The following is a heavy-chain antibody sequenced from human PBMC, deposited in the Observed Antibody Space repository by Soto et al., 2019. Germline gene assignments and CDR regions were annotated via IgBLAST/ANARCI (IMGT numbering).Heavy chain of an antibody. V-gene: IGHV3-30-3*01. CDR3: ARDPGARGGTNYYYYYGMDV. CDR2: ISYDGSNK. D-gene: IGHD2-15*01. Sequence: GGSLRLSCAASGFTFSSYAMHWVRQAPGKGLEWVAVISYDGSNKYYADSVKGRFTISRDNSKNTLYLQMNSLRAEDTAVYYCARDPGARGGTNYYYYYGMDVWGQGTTVTVS. J-gene: IGHJ6*02. CDR1: GFTFSSYA.